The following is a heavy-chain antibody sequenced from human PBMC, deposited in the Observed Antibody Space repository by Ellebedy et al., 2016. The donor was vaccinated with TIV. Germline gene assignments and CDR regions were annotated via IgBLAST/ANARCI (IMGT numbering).Heavy chain of an antibody. J-gene: IGHJ6*02. Sequence: AASVKVSCKASGGTFSSYAISWVRQAPGQGLEWMGGIIPIFGTANYAQKFQGRVMITADESTSTAYMELSSLRSEDTAVYYCARVVVGATIVGGMDVWGQGTTVTVSS. D-gene: IGHD1-26*01. V-gene: IGHV1-69*13. CDR2: IIPIFGTA. CDR1: GGTFSSYA. CDR3: ARVVVGATIVGGMDV.